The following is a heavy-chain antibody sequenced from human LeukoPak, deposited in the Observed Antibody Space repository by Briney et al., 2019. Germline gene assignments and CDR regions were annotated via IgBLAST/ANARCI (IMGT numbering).Heavy chain of an antibody. V-gene: IGHV5-51*01. CDR3: ARYSYYDSSGLDY. D-gene: IGHD3-22*01. CDR2: IYPGDSDT. J-gene: IGHJ4*02. Sequence: GESLKISCKGSGYSFTSYWIGWVRQMPGKGLEWMGIIYPGDSDTRYSPSFQGQVTISADKSISTAYLQWSSLKASVTAMYYCARYSYYDSSGLDYWGQGTLVTVSS. CDR1: GYSFTSYW.